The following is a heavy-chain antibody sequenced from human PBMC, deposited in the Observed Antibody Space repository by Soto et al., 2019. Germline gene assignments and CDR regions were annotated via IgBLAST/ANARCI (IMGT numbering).Heavy chain of an antibody. CDR3: ASILNRDILTGPRGVSYYYYMDV. Sequence: ASVKVSCKASGYTFTSYDINWVRQATGQGLEWMGWMNPNSGNTGYAQKFQGRVTMTRNTSISTAYMELSSLRSEDTAVYYCASILNRDILTGPRGVSYYYYMDVWGKGTTVTVSS. CDR2: MNPNSGNT. J-gene: IGHJ6*03. V-gene: IGHV1-8*01. CDR1: GYTFTSYD. D-gene: IGHD3-9*01.